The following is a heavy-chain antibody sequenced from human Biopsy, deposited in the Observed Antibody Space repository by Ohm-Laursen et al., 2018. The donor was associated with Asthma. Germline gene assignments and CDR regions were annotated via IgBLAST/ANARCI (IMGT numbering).Heavy chain of an antibody. V-gene: IGHV1-18*01. J-gene: IGHJ6*02. CDR1: GYTFNSAG. Sequence: ASVKVSCKTSGYTFNSAGITWVRQAPGQGLERMGWISVYNGNTKVAQKLQDRVTMITDTSTSTAYMELRSLRSDNTAVYFCARAVDYSHYYGIDVWGQGTTVTVS. CDR2: ISVYNGNT. CDR3: ARAVDYSHYYGIDV. D-gene: IGHD3-10*01.